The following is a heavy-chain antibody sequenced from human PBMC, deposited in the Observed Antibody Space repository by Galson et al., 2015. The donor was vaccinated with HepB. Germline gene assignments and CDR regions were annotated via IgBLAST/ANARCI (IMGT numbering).Heavy chain of an antibody. CDR1: GYTFNSYG. Sequence: SVKVSCKASGYTFNSYGISWVRQAPGRGLEWMGWISAYNGNADYAQKLQGRVTMTTDTSTSTGYMELRSLRSDDTAVYYCARVGAYCTSTSCQDYWGQGTLVTVSS. V-gene: IGHV1-18*01. CDR2: ISAYNGNA. CDR3: ARVGAYCTSTSCQDY. J-gene: IGHJ4*02. D-gene: IGHD2-2*01.